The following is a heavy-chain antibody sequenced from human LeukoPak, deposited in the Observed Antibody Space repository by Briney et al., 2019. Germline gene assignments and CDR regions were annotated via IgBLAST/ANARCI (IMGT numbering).Heavy chain of an antibody. CDR1: GFSLSTYA. CDR2: ISGSGDKT. V-gene: IGHV3-23*01. D-gene: IGHD2-15*01. J-gene: IGHJ6*03. Sequence: GGSLRLSCAASGFSLSTYALSWVRHAPGGGLEWVAAISGSGDKTYHADSVKGRFTISKDNSENRLSLQMDSLRAEDTAVYFCAKDTTAWWYHRAYMNVWGKGTTVTVSS. CDR3: AKDTTAWWYHRAYMNV.